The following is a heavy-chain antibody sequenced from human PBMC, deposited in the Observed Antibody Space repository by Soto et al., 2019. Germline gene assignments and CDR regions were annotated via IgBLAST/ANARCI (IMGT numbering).Heavy chain of an antibody. Sequence: QVQLVQSGAEVKKPGASVKVSCKASGYTFTSYGFSWVRQAPGQGLEWMGCISGPNGNTNYAQKLQGRVTMTTDTSTSTGYMELRSLRSDDTAVYYCARDRYDSSSYYLGADYWGQGTLVTVSS. CDR3: ARDRYDSSSYYLGADY. D-gene: IGHD3-22*01. J-gene: IGHJ4*02. CDR1: GYTFTSYG. V-gene: IGHV1-18*01. CDR2: ISGPNGNT.